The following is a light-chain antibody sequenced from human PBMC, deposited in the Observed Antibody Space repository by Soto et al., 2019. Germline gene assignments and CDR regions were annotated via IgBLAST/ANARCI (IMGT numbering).Light chain of an antibody. CDR2: EVS. V-gene: IGLV2-14*01. Sequence: QSALTQPASVSGSPGQSITISCTGTSSDVGGYNYVSWYQQYPGKAPKLMIYEVSDRPSGVSNRFSGSKSGNTASLTISGLQAEDEADYYCCSYTSSNTVVFGGGTQLTVL. CDR3: CSYTSSNTVV. CDR1: SSDVGGYNY. J-gene: IGLJ3*02.